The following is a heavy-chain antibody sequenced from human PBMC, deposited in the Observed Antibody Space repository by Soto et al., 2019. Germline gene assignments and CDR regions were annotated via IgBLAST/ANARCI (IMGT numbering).Heavy chain of an antibody. D-gene: IGHD1-26*01. Sequence: SQTLSLTCVSSGDSVSSNSAALKFFRHSPSTRLEWLGRTYYRSKWYNDYAVSVRSRITINPDTSKNQFSLQLNSVTPEDTAVYCCARISPGAQRCGFDYWGQGTTVTVS. J-gene: IGHJ4*02. CDR2: TYYRSKWYN. CDR3: ARISPGAQRCGFDY. CDR1: GDSVSSNSAA. V-gene: IGHV6-1*01.